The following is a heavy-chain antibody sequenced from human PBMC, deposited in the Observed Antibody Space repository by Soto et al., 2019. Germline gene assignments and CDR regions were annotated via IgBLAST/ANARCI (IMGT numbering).Heavy chain of an antibody. D-gene: IGHD3-22*01. V-gene: IGHV1-46*01. Sequence: ASVKVSCKASGYTFTSYYMHLLRQAPGQGLEWMGIINPSGGSTSYAQKFQGRVTMTRDTSTSTVYMELSSLRSEDTAVYYCTTDSYFTLKLVRFDYWGLGTLVTVSS. CDR3: TTDSYFTLKLVRFDY. J-gene: IGHJ4*01. CDR1: GYTFTSYY. CDR2: INPSGGST.